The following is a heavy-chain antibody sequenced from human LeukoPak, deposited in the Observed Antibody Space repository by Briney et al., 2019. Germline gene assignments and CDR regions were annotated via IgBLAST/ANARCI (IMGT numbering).Heavy chain of an antibody. CDR3: ARERDSTVTTLELSHAFDI. CDR1: GYTFTGYY. CDR2: INPSGGST. V-gene: IGHV1-46*01. J-gene: IGHJ3*02. D-gene: IGHD4-17*01. Sequence: ASVKVSCKASGYTFTGYYMHWVRQAPGQGLEWMGIINPSGGSTSYAQKFQGRVTMTRDTSTSTVYMELSSLRSEDTAVYYCARERDSTVTTLELSHAFDIWGQGTMVTVSS.